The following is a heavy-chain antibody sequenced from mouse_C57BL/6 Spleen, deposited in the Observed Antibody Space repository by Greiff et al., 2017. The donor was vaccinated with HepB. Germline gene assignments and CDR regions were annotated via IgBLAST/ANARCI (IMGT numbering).Heavy chain of an antibody. J-gene: IGHJ3*01. V-gene: IGHV1-64*01. CDR1: GYTFTSYW. CDR2: IHPNSGST. Sequence: VQLQQPGAELVKPGASVKLSCKASGYTFTSYWMHWVKQRPGQGLEWIGMIHPNSGSTNYNEKFKSKATLTVDKSSSTAYMQLSSLTSEDSAVYYCARSSYSNYGGFAYWGQGTLVTVSA. CDR3: ARSSYSNYGGFAY. D-gene: IGHD2-5*01.